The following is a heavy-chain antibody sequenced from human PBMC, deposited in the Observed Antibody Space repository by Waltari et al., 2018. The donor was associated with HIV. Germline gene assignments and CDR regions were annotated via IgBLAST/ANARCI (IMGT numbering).Heavy chain of an antibody. D-gene: IGHD1-26*01. CDR2: ISSSSSTI. CDR1: GFTFSSYS. CDR3: ARDVGWELLND. J-gene: IGHJ4*02. Sequence: EVQLVESGGGLVQPGGSLRLSCAASGFTFSSYSMNWVRQAPGKGLEWFSYISSSSSTIYYADSVKGRFTISRDNAKNSLYLQMNSLRAEDTAVYYCARDVGWELLNDWGQGTLVTVSS. V-gene: IGHV3-48*01.